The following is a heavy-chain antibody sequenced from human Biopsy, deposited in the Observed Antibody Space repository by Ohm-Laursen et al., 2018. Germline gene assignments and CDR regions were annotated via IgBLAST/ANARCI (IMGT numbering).Heavy chain of an antibody. CDR2: IIPIPNVA. V-gene: IGHV1-69*01. D-gene: IGHD1-26*01. CDR3: ARGEGSSWFDP. J-gene: IGHJ5*02. CDR1: GVSFTSYA. Sequence: GPSVYVSCKPSGVSFTSYATGWVRQAPGQGLGWMGGIIPIPNVATYAQKLQGKITITADESTSTAYMVLSSLTSEDTAVYFCARGEGSSWFDPWGHGTLVTVSS.